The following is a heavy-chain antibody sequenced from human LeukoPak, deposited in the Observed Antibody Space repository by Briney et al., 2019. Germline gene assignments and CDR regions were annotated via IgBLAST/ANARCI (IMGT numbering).Heavy chain of an antibody. CDR3: ARGRYTYYYDSSGYPFDY. J-gene: IGHJ4*02. CDR2: INQSGST. V-gene: IGHV4-34*01. D-gene: IGHD3-22*01. Sequence: SETLSLTCAVYGGSFSGYYWSWIRQPPGKGLEWIGEINQSGSTNYNPSLKSRVTISVDTSKNQFSLKLSSVTAADTAVYYCARGRYTYYYDSSGYPFDYWGQGTLVTVSS. CDR1: GGSFSGYY.